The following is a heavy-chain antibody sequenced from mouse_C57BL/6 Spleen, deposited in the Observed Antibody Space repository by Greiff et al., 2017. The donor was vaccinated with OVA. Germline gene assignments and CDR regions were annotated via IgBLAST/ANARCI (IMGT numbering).Heavy chain of an antibody. Sequence: QVQLQQPGTELVKPGASVKLSCQASGYTFTSYWMHWVKQRPGQGLEWIGNIITRNGVTNSNEKFKCKATLTVDKSSSTAYMQLSSLTSEDSAVYYCARSGAYSSYAMDYWGQGTSVTVSS. CDR3: ARSGAYSSYAMDY. D-gene: IGHD6-5*01. V-gene: IGHV1-53*01. J-gene: IGHJ4*01. CDR1: GYTFTSYW. CDR2: IITRNGVT.